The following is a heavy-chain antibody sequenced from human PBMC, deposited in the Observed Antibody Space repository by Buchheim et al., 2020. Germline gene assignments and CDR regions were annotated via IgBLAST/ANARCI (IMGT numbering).Heavy chain of an antibody. CDR3: ARAPQVGIAAARVTPYYFDY. J-gene: IGHJ4*02. Sequence: EVQLVESRGGLVQPGGSLRLSCAASGFTFSSYWMSWVRQAPGKGLEWVANIKQDGSEKYYVDSVKGRFTISRDNAKNSLSLQMNSLRAEDTAVYYCARAPQVGIAAARVTPYYFDYWGQGTL. CDR1: GFTFSSYW. V-gene: IGHV3-7*01. CDR2: IKQDGSEK. D-gene: IGHD6-13*01.